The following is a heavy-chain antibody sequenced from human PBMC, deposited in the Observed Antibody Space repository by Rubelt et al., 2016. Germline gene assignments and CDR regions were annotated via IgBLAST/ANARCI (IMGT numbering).Heavy chain of an antibody. CDR1: DGFISSSYY. Sequence: QLQLQESGPGLVKPSETLSLTCTASDGFISSSYYWGWIRQPPGKGLEWIGGISYSGATYSNPALKSPVTISVATSKNQVALKRSSGNAADTAVYYCARQEIQLFGADGMDVWGQGTTVTVSS. CDR3: ARQEIQLFGADGMDV. D-gene: IGHD1-1*01. J-gene: IGHJ6*02. V-gene: IGHV4-39*07. CDR2: ISYSGAT.